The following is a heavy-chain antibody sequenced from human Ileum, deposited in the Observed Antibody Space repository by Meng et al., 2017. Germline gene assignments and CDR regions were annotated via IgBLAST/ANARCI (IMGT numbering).Heavy chain of an antibody. CDR2: ISGSGGST. Sequence: GESLKISCAASGFTFSSYAMSWVRQAPGKGLEWVSAISGSGGSTYYADSVKGRFTISRDNSKNTLYLQMNSLRAEDTAVYYCAKAYLAAAGNPLDYWGQGKLVNGAS. CDR1: GFTFSSYA. V-gene: IGHV3-23*01. CDR3: AKAYLAAAGNPLDY. D-gene: IGHD6-13*01. J-gene: IGHJ4*02.